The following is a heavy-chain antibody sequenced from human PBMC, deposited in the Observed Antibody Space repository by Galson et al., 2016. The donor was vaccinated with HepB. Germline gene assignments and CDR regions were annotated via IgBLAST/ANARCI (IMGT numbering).Heavy chain of an antibody. D-gene: IGHD3-22*01. J-gene: IGHJ5*02. Sequence: SLRLSCAGSGFTFRSYCMSWVRQAPGKGLEWVAKIKQDGSEKYYVESVKGRFTISRDNAKSSLWLQMNSLRAEDTAVYYCAGDRALYYYDSSGYSSWGQGTLVTVPS. V-gene: IGHV3-7*01. CDR1: GFTFRSYC. CDR2: IKQDGSEK. CDR3: AGDRALYYYDSSGYSS.